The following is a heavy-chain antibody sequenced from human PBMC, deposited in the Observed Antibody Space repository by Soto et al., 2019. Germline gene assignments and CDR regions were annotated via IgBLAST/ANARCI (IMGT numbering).Heavy chain of an antibody. J-gene: IGHJ5*02. D-gene: IGHD3-16*02. CDR2: IIPIFGTA. V-gene: IGHV1-69*01. CDR3: ARVRITFGGVITYNWFAP. CDR1: GGTFSSYA. Sequence: QVQLVQSGAEVKKPGSSVKVSCKASGGTFSSYAISWVRQAPGPGLEWMGGIIPIFGTANYAQKFQGRVTITADESRSTAYMELGSLRSEDTAVYYCARVRITFGGVITYNWFAPWGQGTLVTVSS.